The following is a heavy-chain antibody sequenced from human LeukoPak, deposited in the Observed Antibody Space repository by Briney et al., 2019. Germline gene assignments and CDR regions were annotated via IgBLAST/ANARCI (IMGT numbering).Heavy chain of an antibody. CDR3: ARGTLIRDLTGYPH. V-gene: IGHV1-18*01. J-gene: IGHJ4*02. CDR1: GYTFTSYG. Sequence: GASVKVSCKASGYTFTSYGISWVRQAPGQGLEWMGWISAYNGNTNYAQKLQGRVTMTTDTSTSTAYMELSRLRSDDTAVYYCARGTLIRDLTGYPHWGQGTLVTVSS. D-gene: IGHD3-9*01. CDR2: ISAYNGNT.